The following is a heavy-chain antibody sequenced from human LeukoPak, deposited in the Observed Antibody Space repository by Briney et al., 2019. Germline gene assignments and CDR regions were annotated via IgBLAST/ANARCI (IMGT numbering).Heavy chain of an antibody. CDR1: GFTFSSYA. V-gene: IGHV3-30-3*01. CDR3: AREDIVVVSFGY. CDR2: ISYDGSNK. D-gene: IGHD2-2*01. J-gene: IGHJ4*02. Sequence: GGSLRLSCAASGFTFSSYAMHWVRQAPGKGLEWVAVISYDGSNKYYADSVKGRFTISRDNSKNTLYLQMNSLRAEDTAVYYCAREDIVVVSFGYWGQGTLVTVSS.